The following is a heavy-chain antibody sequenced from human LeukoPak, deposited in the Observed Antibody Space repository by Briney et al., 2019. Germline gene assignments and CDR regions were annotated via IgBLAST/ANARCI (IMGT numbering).Heavy chain of an antibody. CDR3: ARETYSGNQRGFDY. Sequence: SETLSLTCTVSGGSISSGDYYWIWIRQSPGKGLEWIGYIYYNGNTYYNPSLKSRVTISLDTSKNQFSLKLTSVTAAGTAVYYCARETYSGNQRGFDYWGQETLVTVSS. D-gene: IGHD1-26*01. CDR1: GGSISSGDYY. J-gene: IGHJ4*02. V-gene: IGHV4-30-4*01. CDR2: IYYNGNT.